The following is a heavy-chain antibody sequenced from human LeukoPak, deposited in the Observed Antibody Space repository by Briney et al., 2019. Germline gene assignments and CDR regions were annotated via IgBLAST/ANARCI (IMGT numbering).Heavy chain of an antibody. CDR2: INPNSGGT. V-gene: IGHV1-2*04. J-gene: IGHJ4*02. D-gene: IGHD6-13*01. Sequence: ASVKVSCKASGYTFTGYYMHWVRQAPGQGLEWMGRINPNSGGTNYAQKFQGWVTMTRDTSISTAYMELSRLRSDDTAVYYCARDLARIAAAGRDYWGQGTLVTVSS. CDR1: GYTFTGYY. CDR3: ARDLARIAAAGRDY.